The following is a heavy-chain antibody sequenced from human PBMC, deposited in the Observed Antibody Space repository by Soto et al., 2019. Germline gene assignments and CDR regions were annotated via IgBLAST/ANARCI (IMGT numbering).Heavy chain of an antibody. J-gene: IGHJ6*02. D-gene: IGHD3-10*01. V-gene: IGHV1-3*01. Sequence: GASVKVSCKASGGTFSSYTISWVRQAPGQGLEWMGWINAGNGNTKYAQKFQGRVTITRDTSASTAYMELSSLRSEDTAVYYCARDPSGYYYGMDVWGQGTTVTVSS. CDR3: ARDPSGYYYGMDV. CDR2: INAGNGNT. CDR1: GGTFSSYT.